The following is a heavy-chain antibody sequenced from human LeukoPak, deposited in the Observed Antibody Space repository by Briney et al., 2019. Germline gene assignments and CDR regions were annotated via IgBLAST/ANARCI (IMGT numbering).Heavy chain of an antibody. Sequence: GGSLRLSCAASGFTFSSYAMSWVRQAPGKGLEWVSAISGSGGSTYYADSVKGRFTISRDNSKNTLYLQMNSLRAEDTAVYYCAKIPIEEYYDFWSGYYPDFDYWGQGTLVTVSS. J-gene: IGHJ4*02. CDR1: GFTFSSYA. CDR3: AKIPIEEYYDFWSGYYPDFDY. CDR2: ISGSGGST. V-gene: IGHV3-23*01. D-gene: IGHD3-3*01.